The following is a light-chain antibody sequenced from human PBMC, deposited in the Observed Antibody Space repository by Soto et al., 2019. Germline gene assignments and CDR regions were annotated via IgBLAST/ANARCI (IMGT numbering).Light chain of an antibody. CDR1: QGLSNN. V-gene: IGKV1-9*01. Sequence: DIQLTQSPSFLSASVGDRVTITCRASQGLSNNLARYQQKPGKAPNLLIYTASTLQSGVPSRFSDSGSGTEFSLTISSLQPEDLATYYCQQLNGYPLTFGGGTKVEIK. J-gene: IGKJ4*01. CDR2: TAS. CDR3: QQLNGYPLT.